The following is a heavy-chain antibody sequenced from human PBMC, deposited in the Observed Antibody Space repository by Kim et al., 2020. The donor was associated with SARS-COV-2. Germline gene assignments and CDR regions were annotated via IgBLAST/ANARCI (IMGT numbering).Heavy chain of an antibody. J-gene: IGHJ4*02. Sequence: SETLSLTCAVSGGSISSSNWWSWVRQPPGKGLEWIGEIYHSGSTNYNPSLKSRVTISVDKSKNQFSLKLSSVTAADTAVYYCARLYIFLYSSSWFDYWGQGTLVTVSS. V-gene: IGHV4-4*02. CDR2: IYHSGST. CDR1: GGSISSSNW. D-gene: IGHD6-13*01. CDR3: ARLYIFLYSSSWFDY.